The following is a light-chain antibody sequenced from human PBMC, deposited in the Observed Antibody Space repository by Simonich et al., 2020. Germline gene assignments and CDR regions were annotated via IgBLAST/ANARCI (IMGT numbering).Light chain of an antibody. CDR2: DVS. CDR1: SSDVGGYSY. CDR3: CSYAGSYTLV. J-gene: IGLJ2*01. V-gene: IGLV2-11*01. Sequence: QSALTQPRSVSGSPGQSVPISCTGTSSDVGGYSYVSWYQQHPGKAPKLMIYDVSKLPSGVPARFAGSKSGNTASLTISGLQAEDEADYYCCSYAGSYTLVFGGGTKLTVL.